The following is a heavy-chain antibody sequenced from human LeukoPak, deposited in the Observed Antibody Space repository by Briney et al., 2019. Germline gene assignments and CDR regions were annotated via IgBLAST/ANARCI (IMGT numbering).Heavy chain of an antibody. D-gene: IGHD3-16*01. CDR1: GFTFSSYG. CDR3: AKGSRIMITFGGVIVDAFDI. Sequence: PGGSLRLSCAASGFTFSSYGMHWVRQAPGKGLEWVAVIWYDGSNKYYADSVKGRFTISRDNSKNTLYLQMNSLRAEDTAVYYCAKGSRIMITFGGVIVDAFDIWGQGTMVTVSS. J-gene: IGHJ3*02. CDR2: IWYDGSNK. V-gene: IGHV3-33*06.